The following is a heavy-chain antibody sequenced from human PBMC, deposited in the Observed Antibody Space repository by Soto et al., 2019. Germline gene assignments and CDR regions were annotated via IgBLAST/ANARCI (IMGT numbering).Heavy chain of an antibody. CDR1: VFTFSSYA. CDR3: ANRFGELSWYYYYGMDV. V-gene: IGHV3-23*01. Sequence: PGGSLRLSCAASVFTFSSYAMSWVRQAPGKGLEWVSAISGSGGSTYYADSVKGRFTISRDNSKNTLYLQMNSLRAEDTAVYYCANRFGELSWYYYYGMDVWGQGTTVTVSS. D-gene: IGHD3-10*01. CDR2: ISGSGGST. J-gene: IGHJ6*02.